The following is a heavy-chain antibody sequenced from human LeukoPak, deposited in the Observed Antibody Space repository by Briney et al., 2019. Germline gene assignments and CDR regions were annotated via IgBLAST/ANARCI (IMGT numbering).Heavy chain of an antibody. Sequence: PGGSLRLSCVASGFTFGKYWMSWVRQAPGKGLEWVANIKLDGSEKNYVDSVKGRFTISRDNTKNSLYLQMNSLRAEDTAVYYCVRGFSYASGYFDCWGQGTLVTVSS. J-gene: IGHJ4*02. CDR1: GFTFGKYW. D-gene: IGHD5-18*01. V-gene: IGHV3-7*03. CDR3: VRGFSYASGYFDC. CDR2: IKLDGSEK.